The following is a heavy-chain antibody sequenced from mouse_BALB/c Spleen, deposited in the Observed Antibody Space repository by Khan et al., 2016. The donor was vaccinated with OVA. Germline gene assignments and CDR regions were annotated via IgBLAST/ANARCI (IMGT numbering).Heavy chain of an antibody. V-gene: IGHV2-6-1*01. J-gene: IGHJ4*01. CDR3: ASQPYYHYNIMDY. CDR1: GFSLTNYG. CDR2: IWNDGNT. D-gene: IGHD2-10*01. Sequence: QVQLQQSGPGLVAPSQSLSITYTISGFSLTNYGVHWVRQPPGKGLEWLVVIWNDGNTAYNSALKSRLTISKDNSKSQVFLKMNSLQTDDTAMYFCASQPYYHYNIMDYWGQGTSVTVSS.